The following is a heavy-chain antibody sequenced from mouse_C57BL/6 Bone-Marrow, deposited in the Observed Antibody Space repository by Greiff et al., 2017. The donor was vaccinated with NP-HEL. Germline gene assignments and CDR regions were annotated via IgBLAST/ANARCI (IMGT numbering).Heavy chain of an antibody. Sequence: QVQLQQPGAELVKPGASVKLSCKASGYTFTSYWMHWVKQRPGQGLEWIGMIHPNSGSTNYNEKFKSKATLTVDKSSSTAYMQLSSLTSEDSAVYYCASFRYYYGSSPFYFDVWGTGTTVTVSS. CDR2: IHPNSGST. CDR3: ASFRYYYGSSPFYFDV. V-gene: IGHV1-64*01. D-gene: IGHD1-1*01. CDR1: GYTFTSYW. J-gene: IGHJ1*03.